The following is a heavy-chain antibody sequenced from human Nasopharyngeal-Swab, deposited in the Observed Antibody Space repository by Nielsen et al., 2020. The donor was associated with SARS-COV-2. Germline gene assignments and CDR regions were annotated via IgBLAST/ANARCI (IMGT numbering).Heavy chain of an antibody. J-gene: IGHJ6*03. CDR2: ISGSGGST. Sequence: GGSLRLSCAASGFTFSSYAMSWVRQAPEKGLEWVSAISGSGGSTYYADSVKGRFTISRDNSKNTLYLQMNSLRAEDTAVYYCAKDEPYYDSSGYNYYYYYYMDVWGKGTTVTVSS. CDR1: GFTFSSYA. V-gene: IGHV3-23*01. D-gene: IGHD3-22*01. CDR3: AKDEPYYDSSGYNYYYYYYMDV.